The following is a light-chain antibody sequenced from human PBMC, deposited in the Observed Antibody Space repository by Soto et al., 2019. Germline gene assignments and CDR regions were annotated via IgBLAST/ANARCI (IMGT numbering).Light chain of an antibody. V-gene: IGLV2-11*01. Sequence: QSALTQPRSVSGSPGQSVTISCTGTSSDIGDYHYVSWYQQHPGSAPKLIIFDVDKRPSGVPDRFSGSKSDNTASLTISGLQAEDEAEYHCCSYAATNTFVFGSGTKVTVL. CDR2: DVD. J-gene: IGLJ1*01. CDR1: SSDIGDYHY. CDR3: CSYAATNTFV.